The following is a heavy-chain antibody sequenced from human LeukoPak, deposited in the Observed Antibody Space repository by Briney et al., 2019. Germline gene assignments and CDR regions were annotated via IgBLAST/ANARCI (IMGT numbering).Heavy chain of an antibody. V-gene: IGHV4-34*01. Sequence: SETLPLTCAVYGGSFSGYYWSWIRQPPGKGLEWIGEINHSGSTNYNPSLKSRVTISVDTSKNQFSLKLSSVTAADTAVYYRARRTHAKDFDYWGQGTLVTVSS. CDR1: GGSFSGYY. CDR3: ARRTHAKDFDY. CDR2: INHSGST. J-gene: IGHJ4*02.